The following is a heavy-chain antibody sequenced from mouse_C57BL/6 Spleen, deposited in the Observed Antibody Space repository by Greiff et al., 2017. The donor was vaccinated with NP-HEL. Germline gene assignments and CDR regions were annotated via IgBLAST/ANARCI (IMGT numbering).Heavy chain of an antibody. CDR2: IWGVGST. CDR3: ARRYYGSSLWYFDV. V-gene: IGHV2-6*01. D-gene: IGHD1-1*01. Sequence: VHLVESGPGLVAPSQSLSITCTVSGFSLTSYGVDWVRQSPGKGLEWLGVIWGVGSTNYNSALKSRLSISKDNSKSQVFLKMNSLQTDDTAMYYCARRYYGSSLWYFDVWGTGTTVTVSS. CDR1: GFSLTSYG. J-gene: IGHJ1*03.